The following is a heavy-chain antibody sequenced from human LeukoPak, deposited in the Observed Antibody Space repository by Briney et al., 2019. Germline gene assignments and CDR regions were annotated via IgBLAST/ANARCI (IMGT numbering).Heavy chain of an antibody. Sequence: PSETLSLTCTVSGGSISSYYWSWIRQPAGKGLEWIGSIYHSGSTYYNPSLKSRVSVPVDMSKNQFSLKLSSVTAADTAVYYCARTPAAMYWFDPWGQGTLVTVSS. CDR2: IYHSGST. CDR1: GGSISSYY. V-gene: IGHV4-4*07. J-gene: IGHJ5*02. CDR3: ARTPAAMYWFDP. D-gene: IGHD2-2*01.